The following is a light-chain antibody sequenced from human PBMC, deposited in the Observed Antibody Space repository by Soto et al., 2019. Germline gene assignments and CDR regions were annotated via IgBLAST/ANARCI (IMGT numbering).Light chain of an antibody. J-gene: IGKJ1*01. CDR3: QQYNNWSWT. CDR1: QSVGSTY. CDR2: GAS. V-gene: IGKV3D-15*01. Sequence: EIVLTQSPGTMSLSPGERAALSCRASQSVGSTYLEWFQQKPGQAPRLLIYGASIRATGIPARFSGSGSGTEFTLTICSLQSEDFAIYYCQQYNNWSWTFGQGTKVDIK.